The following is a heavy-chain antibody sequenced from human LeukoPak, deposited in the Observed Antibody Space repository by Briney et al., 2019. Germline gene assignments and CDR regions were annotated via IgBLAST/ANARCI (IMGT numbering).Heavy chain of an antibody. CDR1: GVSINSDNYY. CDR3: AGGKGQQTPDWFDP. D-gene: IGHD3-16*01. CDR2: IFYTGST. J-gene: IGHJ5*02. V-gene: IGHV4-31*03. Sequence: SETLSLTCTVAGVSINSDNYYWTWIRQHPGKGLEWIGFIFYTGSTSYNRSLKSRVAISTDTSTNQFSLRLTSATAADTAVYYCAGGKGQQTPDWFDPWGQGTQVTVSS.